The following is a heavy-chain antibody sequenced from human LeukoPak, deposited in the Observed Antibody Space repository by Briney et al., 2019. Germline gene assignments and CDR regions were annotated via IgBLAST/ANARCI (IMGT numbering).Heavy chain of an antibody. Sequence: PGRSLRLSCAASGFTFSSYAMHWVRQAPGKGLEWVAVISYDGSNKYYADSVKGRFTISRDNSKNTLYLQMNSLRAEDTAVYYCARGLPAAILSCWFDPWGQGTLVTVSS. CDR3: ARGLPAAILSCWFDP. CDR1: GFTFSSYA. CDR2: ISYDGSNK. J-gene: IGHJ5*02. V-gene: IGHV3-30-3*01. D-gene: IGHD2-2*01.